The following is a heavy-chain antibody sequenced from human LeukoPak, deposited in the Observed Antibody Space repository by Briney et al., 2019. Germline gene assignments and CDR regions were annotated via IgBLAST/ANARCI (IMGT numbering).Heavy chain of an antibody. J-gene: IGHJ4*02. CDR2: ISGSGGST. CDR1: GFTFSSYA. V-gene: IGHV3-23*01. D-gene: IGHD2-15*01. CDR3: AKIARDIVVVVAATAFDY. Sequence: GGSLRLSCAASGFTFSSYAMSWVRQAPGKGLEWVSAISGSGGSTYYADSVKGRFTISRDNSKNTLYLQMNSLRAEDTAVYYCAKIARDIVVVVAATAFDYWGQGTLVTVSS.